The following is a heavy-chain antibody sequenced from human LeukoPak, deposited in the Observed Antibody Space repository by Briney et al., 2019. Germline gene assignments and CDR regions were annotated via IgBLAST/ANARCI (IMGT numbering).Heavy chain of an antibody. Sequence: GGSLRLSCSASGFTLSSYAMSWVRQAPGKGLEWVSVITGSSGSTYYADSVKGRFTISRDNSKNTLSLQMNSLRAEDTAVYYCATQNFDYWGQGTLVTASS. J-gene: IGHJ4*02. V-gene: IGHV3-23*01. CDR3: ATQNFDY. CDR1: GFTLSSYA. CDR2: ITGSSGST.